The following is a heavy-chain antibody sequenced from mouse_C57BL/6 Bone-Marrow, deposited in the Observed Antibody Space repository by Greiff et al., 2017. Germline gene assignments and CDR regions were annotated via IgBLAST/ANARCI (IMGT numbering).Heavy chain of an antibody. CDR1: GYTFTNYW. J-gene: IGHJ4*01. V-gene: IGHV1-63*01. Sequence: QVQLKESGAELVRPGTSVKMSCKASGYTFTNYWIGWAKQRPGHGLEWIGDIYPGGGYTYYNEKFKGKATLTADKSSSTAYMQFSSLTSEDSAIYCCARGVPYYAMDYWGQGTSVTVSS. CDR3: ARGVPYYAMDY. CDR2: IYPGGGYT.